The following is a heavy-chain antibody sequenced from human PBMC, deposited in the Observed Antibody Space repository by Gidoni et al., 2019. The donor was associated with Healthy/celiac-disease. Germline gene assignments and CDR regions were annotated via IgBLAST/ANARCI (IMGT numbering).Heavy chain of an antibody. CDR1: GFTVSSNY. CDR3: ARSSGYSYGQFDY. J-gene: IGHJ4*02. V-gene: IGHV3-66*01. D-gene: IGHD5-18*01. Sequence: EVQLVESGGGLVQPGGSLRLSCAASGFTVSSNYMSWVRQAPGKGLEWVSVIYSGGSTYYADSVKGRFTISRDNSKNTLYLQMNSLRAEDTAVYYCARSSGYSYGQFDYWGQGTLVTVSS. CDR2: IYSGGST.